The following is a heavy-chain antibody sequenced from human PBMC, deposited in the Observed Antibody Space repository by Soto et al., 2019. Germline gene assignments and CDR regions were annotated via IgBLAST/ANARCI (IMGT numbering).Heavy chain of an antibody. CDR2: IKQDGSEK. CDR3: ARDLGGSSGWTEFDY. CDR1: GFTFSSYW. Sequence: EVQLVESGGGLVQPGGSLRLSCAASGFTFSSYWMSWVRQAPGKGLEWVANIKQDGSEKYYVDSVKGRFTISRDNATNTLYLQMNSLRAEDTAVYYCARDLGGSSGWTEFDYWGQGTLVTVSS. J-gene: IGHJ4*02. D-gene: IGHD6-19*01. V-gene: IGHV3-7*01.